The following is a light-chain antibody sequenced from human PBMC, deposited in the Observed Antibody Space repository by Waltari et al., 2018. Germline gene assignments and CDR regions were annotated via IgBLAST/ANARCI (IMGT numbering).Light chain of an antibody. J-gene: IGKJ1*01. V-gene: IGKV4-1*01. CDR2: WAS. CDR1: QSLLYYSNGKNY. CDR3: QQYYRSRS. Sequence: DVVLTQSPDSLAVFLGETATVTCRSSQSLLYYSNGKNYLAWYQPRQGQPPKLLISWASTRGSGLPDRFSGSGSETDFTLTVSSLQAENVAVYYCQQYYRSRSFGQGTKVEIK.